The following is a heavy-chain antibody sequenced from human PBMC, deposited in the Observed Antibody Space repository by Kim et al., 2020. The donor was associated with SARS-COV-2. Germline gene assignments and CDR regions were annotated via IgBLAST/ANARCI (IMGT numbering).Heavy chain of an antibody. J-gene: IGHJ4*02. V-gene: IGHV3-53*01. CDR3: TGGHYSL. D-gene: IGHD2-15*01. Sequence: SGDSTHYADFVRSRFTISRDNSKNTLYIQMNNRRAEDTAVYYCTGGHYSLWGQGTLVTVSS. CDR2: SGDST.